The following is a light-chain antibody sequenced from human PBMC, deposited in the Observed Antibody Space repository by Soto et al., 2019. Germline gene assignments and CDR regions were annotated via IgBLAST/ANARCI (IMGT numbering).Light chain of an antibody. CDR1: SSDVGGYNY. V-gene: IGLV2-14*01. Sequence: QSALTQPASVSASPGQSITISCTGTSSDVGGYNYVSWYQQHPGKAPKLMIYEVSNRPSGVSNRFSGSKSGNTASLTISGLQAEDEADYYCSSYISSSARVVFGRGTKLTVL. J-gene: IGLJ2*01. CDR2: EVS. CDR3: SSYISSSARVV.